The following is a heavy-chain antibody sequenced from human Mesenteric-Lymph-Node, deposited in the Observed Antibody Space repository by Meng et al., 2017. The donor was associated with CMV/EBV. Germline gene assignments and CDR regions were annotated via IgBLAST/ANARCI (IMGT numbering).Heavy chain of an antibody. V-gene: IGHV4-61*01. Sequence: SETLSLTCTVSGGSVSSRSYYWGWIRQPPGKGLEWIGYMYYTGSTNYNPSLNSRVTITVDRSTNQFSLKLSSVTAADTAVYYCARDRGYGMDVWGHGTTVTVSS. CDR1: GGSVSSRSYY. CDR3: ARDRGYGMDV. CDR2: MYYTGST. J-gene: IGHJ6*02.